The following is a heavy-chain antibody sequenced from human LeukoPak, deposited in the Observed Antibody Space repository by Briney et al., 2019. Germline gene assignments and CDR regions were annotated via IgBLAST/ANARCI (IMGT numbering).Heavy chain of an antibody. CDR1: GFTFSSYS. CDR3: ARDLAMVTYHY. J-gene: IGHJ4*02. Sequence: GGSLRLSCAASGFTFSSYSMNWVRQAPGKGLEWVSYISSSSSTIYYADSVKGRFTISRNNAKNSLYLQMNSLRAEDTAVYYCARDLAMVTYHYWGQGTLVTVSS. D-gene: IGHD5-18*01. CDR2: ISSSSSTI. V-gene: IGHV3-48*01.